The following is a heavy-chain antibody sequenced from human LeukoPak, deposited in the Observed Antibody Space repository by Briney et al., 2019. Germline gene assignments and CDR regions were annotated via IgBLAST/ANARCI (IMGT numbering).Heavy chain of an antibody. CDR3: AKEDYDFWSGYYTFFDY. D-gene: IGHD3-3*01. CDR1: GFTFSSYA. J-gene: IGHJ4*02. V-gene: IGHV3-23*01. Sequence: QPGGSLRLSCAASGFTFSSYAMSWVRQAPGKGLEWVSAISGSGGSTYYADSVKGRFTISRDNSKNTLYLQMNSLRAEDTAVYYCAKEDYDFWSGYYTFFDYWGQGTLVTVSS. CDR2: ISGSGGST.